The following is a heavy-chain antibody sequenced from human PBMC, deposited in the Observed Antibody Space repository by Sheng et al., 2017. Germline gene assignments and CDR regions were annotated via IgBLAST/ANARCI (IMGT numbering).Heavy chain of an antibody. D-gene: IGHD3-10*01. CDR3: ARDSWVRGIITKWYFDL. CDR2: ISSSGSTM. CDR1: GFTFSTYE. J-gene: IGHJ2*01. V-gene: IGHV3-48*03. Sequence: PGGSLRLSCAASGFTFSTYEMNWVRQAPGKGLEWVSYISSSGSTMYYADSVKGRFTISRDNAKNSLYLQMNSLRAEDTAVYYCARDSWVRGIITKWYFDLWGRGTLVTVSS.